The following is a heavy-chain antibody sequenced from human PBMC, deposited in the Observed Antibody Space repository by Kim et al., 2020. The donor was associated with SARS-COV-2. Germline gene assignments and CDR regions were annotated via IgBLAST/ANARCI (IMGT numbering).Heavy chain of an antibody. CDR2: IYYSGST. V-gene: IGHV4-39*07. J-gene: IGHJ5*02. Sequence: SETLSLTCTVSGGSISRSSYYWGWIRQPPGKGLEWIGNIYYSGSTYYKPSLKSRVTISVDTSRNQFSLKLSSVNAADTAVYYCARFYREYYYGSAYNWFDPWGQGTLVTVSS. CDR3: ARFYREYYYGSAYNWFDP. CDR1: GGSISRSSYY. D-gene: IGHD3-10*01.